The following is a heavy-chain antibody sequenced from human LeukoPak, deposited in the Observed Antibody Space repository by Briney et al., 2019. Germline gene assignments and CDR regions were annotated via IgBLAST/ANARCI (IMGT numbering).Heavy chain of an antibody. Sequence: PSETLSLTCTVSGGSISSYYWSWIRQPAGKGLEWIGRIYTSGSTNYNPSLKSRVTMSVDTSKNQFSLKLSSVTAADTAVYYCARDQYYYDSSGYYYAEIDAFDIWGQGTMVTVSS. CDR2: IYTSGST. D-gene: IGHD3-22*01. CDR3: ARDQYYYDSSGYYYAEIDAFDI. CDR1: GGSISSYY. J-gene: IGHJ3*02. V-gene: IGHV4-4*07.